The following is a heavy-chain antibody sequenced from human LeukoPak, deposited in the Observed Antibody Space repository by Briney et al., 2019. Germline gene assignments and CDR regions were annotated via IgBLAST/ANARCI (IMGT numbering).Heavy chain of an antibody. D-gene: IGHD3-10*01. Sequence: GGSLRLSCAASGFTFSSYSMNWVRQAPGKGLEWVSYISSSSSTTYYADSVKGRFTISRDNSKNTLYLQMSSLRAEDTAVYYCAKVGDYYGSGKYSNFDYWGQGTLVTVSS. CDR2: ISSSSSTT. J-gene: IGHJ4*02. CDR3: AKVGDYYGSGKYSNFDY. V-gene: IGHV3-48*01. CDR1: GFTFSSYS.